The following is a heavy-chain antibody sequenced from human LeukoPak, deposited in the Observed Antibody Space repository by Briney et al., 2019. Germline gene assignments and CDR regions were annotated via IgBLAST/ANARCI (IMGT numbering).Heavy chain of an antibody. V-gene: IGHV1-69-2*01. CDR2: VDPEDGET. CDR1: GYTFTDYY. J-gene: IGHJ4*02. CDR3: ARDISQLWYFDY. Sequence: ASVKVSCKVSGYTFTDYYMHWVQQAPGKGLEWMGLVDPEDGETIYAEKFQGRVTITADTSTDTAYMELSSLRSEDTAVYYCARDISQLWYFDYWGQGTLVTVSS. D-gene: IGHD5-18*01.